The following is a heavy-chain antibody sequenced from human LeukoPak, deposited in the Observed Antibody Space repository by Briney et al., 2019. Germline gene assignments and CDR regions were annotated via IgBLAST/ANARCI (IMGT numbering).Heavy chain of an antibody. Sequence: GGSLRLSCAASGFTFSRYAMSWVRQAPGKGLEWVSAISGSGGSTYYAESVKGRFTISIDNSKNTLYLQMNSLRAEDTAVYYCAKKSILGYGYVDYWGQGTLVTVSS. CDR3: AKKSILGYGYVDY. CDR1: GFTFSRYA. D-gene: IGHD5-18*01. V-gene: IGHV3-23*01. J-gene: IGHJ4*02. CDR2: ISGSGGST.